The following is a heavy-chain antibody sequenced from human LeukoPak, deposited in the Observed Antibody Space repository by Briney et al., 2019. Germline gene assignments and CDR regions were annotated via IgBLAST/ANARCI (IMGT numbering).Heavy chain of an antibody. CDR2: ITGSGGST. V-gene: IGHV3-23*01. CDR1: GFTFSSYG. D-gene: IGHD3-10*01. Sequence: SGGSLRLSCAASGFTFSSYGMSWVCQAPGKGLEWVSAITGSGGSTNYADSVKGRFTISRDNSKNTLYLQMNSLRAEDTAVYYCAKVMRSWYFDYWGQGTLVTVSS. J-gene: IGHJ4*02. CDR3: AKVMRSWYFDY.